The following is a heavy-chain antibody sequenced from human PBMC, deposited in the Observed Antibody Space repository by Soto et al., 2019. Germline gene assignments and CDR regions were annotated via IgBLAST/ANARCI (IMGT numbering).Heavy chain of an antibody. D-gene: IGHD2-8*01. CDR2: MNDFGRT. J-gene: IGHJ5*02. CDR1: GASSSSYY. Sequence: QVQLQESGPGLVKSSETLSLTCTVSGASSSSYYWSWIRQPPGKGLEWIGYMNDFGRTIYNPSLKSRVTISLDTSKNQFSLKLTSVIAADTAVYYCARSFCRDAVRCNWFDPWGQGILVTVSS. CDR3: ARSFCRDAVRCNWFDP. V-gene: IGHV4-59*01.